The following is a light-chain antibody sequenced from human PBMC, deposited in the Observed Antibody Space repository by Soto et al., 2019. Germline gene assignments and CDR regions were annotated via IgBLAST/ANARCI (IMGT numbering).Light chain of an antibody. Sequence: EIVMTQSPSTLSVSPGERATLSCRASQTVNSNLAWYQQKPGQAPRLLIYGASTRATGLPARFSGSGSGTEFTLIISSLQSEDSAVYYCQQYDNWPITFGQGTRLEI. J-gene: IGKJ5*01. V-gene: IGKV3-15*01. CDR3: QQYDNWPIT. CDR2: GAS. CDR1: QTVNSN.